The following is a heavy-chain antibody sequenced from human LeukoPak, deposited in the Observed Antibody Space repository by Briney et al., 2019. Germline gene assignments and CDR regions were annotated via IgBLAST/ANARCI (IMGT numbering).Heavy chain of an antibody. Sequence: SETLSLTCTVSGGSFSYSAYYWDWIRQPPGKGLEWIGSIQYSGNTNYNPSLRSRVTISLDTSKNQFSLQLTSVTAADTAVYYCARGISGSAWYWDYYYYMDVWGKGTTVTVSS. D-gene: IGHD6-19*01. CDR3: ARGISGSAWYWDYYYYMDV. CDR2: IQYSGNT. CDR1: GGSFSYSAYY. V-gene: IGHV4-39*07. J-gene: IGHJ6*03.